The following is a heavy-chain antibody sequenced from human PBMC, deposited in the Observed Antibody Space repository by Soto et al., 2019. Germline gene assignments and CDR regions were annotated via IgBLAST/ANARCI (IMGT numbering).Heavy chain of an antibody. J-gene: IGHJ6*02. CDR3: FGVVRVDTGGDHYYYGMDV. CDR2: IIPIFGTA. Sequence: ASVKVSCKASGGTFSSYAISWVRQAPGQGLEWMGGIIPIFGTANYAQKFQGRVTITADESTSTAYMELSSLRSEDTAVYYCFGVVRVDTGGDHYYYGMDVWGQGTTVTVSS. CDR1: GGTFSSYA. V-gene: IGHV1-69*13. D-gene: IGHD3-3*01.